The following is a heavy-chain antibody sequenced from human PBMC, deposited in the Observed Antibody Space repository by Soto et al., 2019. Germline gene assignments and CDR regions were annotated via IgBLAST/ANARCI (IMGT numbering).Heavy chain of an antibody. CDR2: ISGSGGST. CDR1: GFTFSSYA. V-gene: IGHV3-23*01. CDR3: AKDDSSGITIFGVVTPGGMDV. J-gene: IGHJ6*02. D-gene: IGHD3-3*01. Sequence: GGSLRLSCAASGFTFSSYAMSWVRQAPGKGLEWVSAISGSGGSTYYADSVKGRFTISRDNSKNTPYLQMNSLRAEDTAVYYCAKDDSSGITIFGVVTPGGMDVWGQGTTVTVSS.